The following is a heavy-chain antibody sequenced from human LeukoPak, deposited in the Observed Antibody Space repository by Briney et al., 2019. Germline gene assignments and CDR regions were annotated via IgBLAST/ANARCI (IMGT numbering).Heavy chain of an antibody. CDR1: GDSISGYY. CDR2: IYYSGST. D-gene: IGHD6-19*01. CDR3: AGRSRSGWYYDY. J-gene: IGHJ4*02. Sequence: PSETLSLTCTVSGDSISGYYWSWIRQPPGKGLEWIGYIYYSGSTNYNPSLKSRVTISVDTSKNQFSLKLSTVTAVDTAVYFCAGRSRSGWYYDYWGQGTLVTVSS. V-gene: IGHV4-59*01.